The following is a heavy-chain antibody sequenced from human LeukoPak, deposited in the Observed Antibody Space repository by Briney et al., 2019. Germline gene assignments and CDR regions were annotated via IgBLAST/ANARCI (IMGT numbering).Heavy chain of an antibody. CDR1: GGTFSSYA. V-gene: IGHV1-69*04. D-gene: IGHD5-18*01. Sequence: SVKVSCKASGGTFSSYAISWVRQAAGQGLEWMGRIIPILGIANYAQKFQGRVRITADKSTSTAYMELSSLRSEDTAVYYSASPEPVYSYGLAYWGQGTLVTVSS. CDR2: IIPILGIA. J-gene: IGHJ4*02. CDR3: ASPEPVYSYGLAY.